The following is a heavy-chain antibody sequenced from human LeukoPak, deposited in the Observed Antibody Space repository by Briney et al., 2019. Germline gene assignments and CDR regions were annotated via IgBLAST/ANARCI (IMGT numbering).Heavy chain of an antibody. CDR2: IYQNGNT. J-gene: IGHJ4*02. Sequence: SQTLSLTRAVSGGSISSGGYSWSWIRQPPGKGLEWIGYIYQNGNTYYNPSLKSRVTISVDTSKNQFSLKLSSVTAADTAVYYCASYCSGGSCYKTLYYWGQGTLVTVSS. CDR1: GGSISSGGYS. V-gene: IGHV4-30-2*01. D-gene: IGHD2-15*01. CDR3: ASYCSGGSCYKTLYY.